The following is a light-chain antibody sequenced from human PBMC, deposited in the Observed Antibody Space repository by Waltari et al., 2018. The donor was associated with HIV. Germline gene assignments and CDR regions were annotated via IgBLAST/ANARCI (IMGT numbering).Light chain of an antibody. Sequence: IVMTQSPDSLAVSLGERATINCKSSQSDLYSSNNKNYLAWYQQKPGQPPKLLLYCASTRESGVPDRFSGSGSGTEFALTSSDLQAEAVAIYYCQEFYSLHRTFGPGTTVDI. CDR3: QEFYSLHRT. V-gene: IGKV4-1*01. J-gene: IGKJ3*01. CDR2: CAS. CDR1: QSDLYSSNNKNY.